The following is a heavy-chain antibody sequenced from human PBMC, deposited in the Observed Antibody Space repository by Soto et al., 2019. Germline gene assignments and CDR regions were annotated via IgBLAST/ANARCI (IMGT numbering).Heavy chain of an antibody. Sequence: EEQLVESGGGLVQPGGSLRLSCAASGFTFSISDMHWVSQVTGKGLEWVSAIGAGGDTYYPDSVKGRFTISRENAKNSLYLQMNSLRDEDTAVYFCAREGRSSTWYDWYFDLWGRGTLVTVSS. D-gene: IGHD6-13*01. V-gene: IGHV3-13*01. J-gene: IGHJ2*01. CDR1: GFTFSISD. CDR2: IGAGGDT. CDR3: AREGRSSTWYDWYFDL.